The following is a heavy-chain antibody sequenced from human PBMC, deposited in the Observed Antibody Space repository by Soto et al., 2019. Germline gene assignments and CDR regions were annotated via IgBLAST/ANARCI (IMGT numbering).Heavy chain of an antibody. CDR3: AAAVPAEYVFPYYYMDV. J-gene: IGHJ6*03. Sequence: QVQLQESGPGLVKPSETLSLTCTVSGASISSYHWSWIRPTPGKGLEWIGYIYYSGSANYNPSLKGRATFSVDTSKNQVSLKLSSVTAADTGVYYCAAAVPAEYVFPYYYMDVWGKGTTVTVSS. V-gene: IGHV4-59*01. D-gene: IGHD3-16*01. CDR2: IYYSGSA. CDR1: GASISSYH.